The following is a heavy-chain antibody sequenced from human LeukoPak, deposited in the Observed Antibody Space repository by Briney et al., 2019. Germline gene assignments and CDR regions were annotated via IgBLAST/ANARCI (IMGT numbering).Heavy chain of an antibody. CDR2: IHYRGTI. V-gene: IGHV4-59*08. CDR1: AGSISGYY. Sequence: SETLSLACTVSAGSISGYYWTWIRQPPGKGPEWIAYIHYRGTIQCNPSVKSRVTISVDTSKNQFSLRLTSVTAADTAVYFCARLSDHGWPDYWGQGTLVTVSS. D-gene: IGHD6-19*01. CDR3: ARLSDHGWPDY. J-gene: IGHJ4*02.